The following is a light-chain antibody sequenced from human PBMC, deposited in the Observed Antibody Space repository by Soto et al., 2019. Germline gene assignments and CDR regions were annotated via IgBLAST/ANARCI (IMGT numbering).Light chain of an antibody. J-gene: IGKJ1*01. Sequence: EIVLTQSPGTLSLSPGESAALSCRASQSVTSNYLVWYRQKPGQAPRPLIYAISSKAAGIPDRVNGSGSGTDFTLTITRLEPEDSAVYYCQQHSNSPWTFGQGTRVEV. CDR2: AIS. CDR3: QQHSNSPWT. CDR1: QSVTSNY. V-gene: IGKV3D-20*02.